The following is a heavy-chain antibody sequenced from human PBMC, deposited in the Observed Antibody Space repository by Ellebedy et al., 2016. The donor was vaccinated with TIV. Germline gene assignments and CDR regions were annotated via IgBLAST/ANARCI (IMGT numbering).Heavy chain of an antibody. CDR2: IWSDGGKK. J-gene: IGHJ5*02. D-gene: IGHD4/OR15-4a*01. CDR3: ARDRGVHWLDP. CDR1: GFIFSNYS. Sequence: GGSLRLXXATSGFIFSNYSMNWVRQAPGKGLEWVAFIWSDGGKKYYADSVKGRFTISRDDSKSTLYLEMNSLRVEDTAVYYCARDRGVHWLDPWGQGTQVTVSS. V-gene: IGHV3-33*08.